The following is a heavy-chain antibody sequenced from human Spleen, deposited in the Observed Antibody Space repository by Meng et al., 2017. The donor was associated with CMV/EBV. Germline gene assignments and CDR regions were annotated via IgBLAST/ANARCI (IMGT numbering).Heavy chain of an antibody. CDR2: IRYDGSNK. CDR3: AKEFVVTYYYYYYGMDV. J-gene: IGHJ6*02. CDR1: GFTFEDYD. V-gene: IGHV3-30*02. D-gene: IGHD3-22*01. Sequence: LSLTCAASGFTFEDYDMSWVRQAPGKGLEWVAFIRYDGSNKYYADSVKGRFTISRDNSKNTLYLQMNSLRAEDTAVYYCAKEFVVTYYYYYYGMDVWGQGTTVTVSS.